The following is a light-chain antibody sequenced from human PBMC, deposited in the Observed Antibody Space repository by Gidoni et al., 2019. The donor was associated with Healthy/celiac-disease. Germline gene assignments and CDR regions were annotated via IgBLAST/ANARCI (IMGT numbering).Light chain of an antibody. J-gene: IGKJ2*02. Sequence: DIVMTQSPDSLALSLGERATINCKSSKSVLYSSNNKNYLAWYQQKPGQPPKLLIYWASTRESGVPDRFSGSGSGTDFTLTISSLQAEDVAVYYCQQYYSTPRTFGQGTKLEIK. CDR3: QQYYSTPRT. CDR2: WAS. V-gene: IGKV4-1*01. CDR1: KSVLYSSNNKNY.